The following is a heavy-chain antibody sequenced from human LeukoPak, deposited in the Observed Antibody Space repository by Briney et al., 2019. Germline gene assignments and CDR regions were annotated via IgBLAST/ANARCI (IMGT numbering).Heavy chain of an antibody. Sequence: PSETLSLTCTVSGGSISNYYWSWIRQPPGKGLEWIGYIYYSGSTNYNPPLKSRVTISVDTSKNQFSLKLSSVTAADTAVYYCAREAPYKYYFDYWGQGTLVTVSS. D-gene: IGHD1-1*01. CDR3: AREAPYKYYFDY. CDR2: IYYSGST. V-gene: IGHV4-59*01. J-gene: IGHJ4*02. CDR1: GGSISNYY.